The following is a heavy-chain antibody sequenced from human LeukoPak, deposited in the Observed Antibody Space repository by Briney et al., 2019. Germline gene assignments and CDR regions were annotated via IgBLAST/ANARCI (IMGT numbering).Heavy chain of an antibody. CDR1: GGSISSGSYY. CDR2: IYTSGST. Sequence: PSETLSLTCTVSGGSISSGSYYWSWIRQPAGKGLEWIGRIYTSGSTNYNPSLKSRVTISVDTSKTQFSLKLSSVTAADTAVYYCARVGYYGVVRIFDYWGQGTLVTVSS. CDR3: ARVGYYGVVRIFDY. J-gene: IGHJ4*02. D-gene: IGHD3-10*01. V-gene: IGHV4-61*02.